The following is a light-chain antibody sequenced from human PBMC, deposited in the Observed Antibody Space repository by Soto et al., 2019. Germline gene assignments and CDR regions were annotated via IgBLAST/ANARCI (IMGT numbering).Light chain of an antibody. CDR3: QQSYSAPPT. CDR2: AVT. V-gene: IGKV1-39*01. CDR1: QSISIY. Sequence: DTQFTHAPLSVSASIGYRVAQTIRASQSISIYLNWYQQKPGQAPKLLIYAVTNLQTWVPSRFSGSASGTDFNLTISTLQPEDFGTFYCQQSYSAPPTFGQGTKLDIK. J-gene: IGKJ1*01.